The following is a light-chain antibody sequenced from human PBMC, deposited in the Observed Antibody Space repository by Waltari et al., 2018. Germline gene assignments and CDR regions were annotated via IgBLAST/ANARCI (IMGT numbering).Light chain of an antibody. CDR3: QQRSNWL. J-gene: IGKJ4*01. Sequence: EIVLTQSPATLSLSPGERATPSCRASQSVSSYLAWYQQNPGQAPRLLIYDASNRAPGIPARFSGSGSGTDFTLTISSLEPEDFAVYYCQQRSNWLFGGGTKVEIK. CDR1: QSVSSY. V-gene: IGKV3-11*01. CDR2: DAS.